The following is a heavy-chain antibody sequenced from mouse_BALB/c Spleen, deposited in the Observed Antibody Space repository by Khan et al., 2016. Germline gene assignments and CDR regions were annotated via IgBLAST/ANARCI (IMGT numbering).Heavy chain of an antibody. J-gene: IGHJ3*01. CDR1: GFTFSDYY. D-gene: IGHD2-4*01. V-gene: IGHV5-4*02. Sequence: EVELVESGGGLVKPGGSLKLSCAASGFTFSDYYMYWVRQTPEKRLEWVATISDGGSYNYYPDSVKGRFTISSDNAKNNLYLQMNSLKSEDTAMYYCARGGLRRGFAYWGQGTLVTVSA. CDR2: ISDGGSYN. CDR3: ARGGLRRGFAY.